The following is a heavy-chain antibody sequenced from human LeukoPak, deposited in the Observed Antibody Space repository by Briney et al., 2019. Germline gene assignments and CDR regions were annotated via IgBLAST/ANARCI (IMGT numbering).Heavy chain of an antibody. CDR1: GGSISGSSYY. CDR3: ARGIAAWRVVIDY. J-gene: IGHJ4*02. D-gene: IGHD6-13*01. Sequence: SETLSLTCTVSGGSISGSSYYWGWIRQPPGNGLEWIGSIYYSGSTYYNPSLKSRVTISVDTSKNQFSLKLSSVTAADTAVYYCARGIAAWRVVIDYWGQGTLVTVSS. CDR2: IYYSGST. V-gene: IGHV4-39*07.